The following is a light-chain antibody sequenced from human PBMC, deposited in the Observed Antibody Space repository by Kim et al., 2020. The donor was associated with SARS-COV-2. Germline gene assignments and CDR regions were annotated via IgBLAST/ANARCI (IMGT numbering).Light chain of an antibody. CDR1: QTIRIY. V-gene: IGKV1-39*01. CDR3: QQSYSIPWT. CDR2: TAS. Sequence: DIQMTQSPSSLSASVGDRVTITCRASQTIRIYLTWYQQTPGEAPKLLIYTASSLQSGVPSRFSGSGSGTDFTLTISSLQPEDFATYYCQQSYSIPWTFGQGTKVDIK. J-gene: IGKJ1*01.